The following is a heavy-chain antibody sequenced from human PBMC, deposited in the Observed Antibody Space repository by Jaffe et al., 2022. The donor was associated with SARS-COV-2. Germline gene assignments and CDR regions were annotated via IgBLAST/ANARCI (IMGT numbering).Heavy chain of an antibody. D-gene: IGHD3-16*01. Sequence: EVQLVESGGGLVQPGGSLRLSCAASGFTFSSYEMNWVRQAPGKGLEWVSYISSSGSTIYYADSVKGRFTISRDNAKNSLYLQMNSLRAEDTAVYYCAGGFYYYYGMDVWGQGTTVTVSS. V-gene: IGHV3-48*03. CDR2: ISSSGSTI. CDR1: GFTFSSYE. CDR3: AGGFYYYYGMDV. J-gene: IGHJ6*02.